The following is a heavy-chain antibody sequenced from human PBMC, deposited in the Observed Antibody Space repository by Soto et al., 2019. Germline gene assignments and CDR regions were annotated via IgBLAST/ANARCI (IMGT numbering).Heavy chain of an antibody. Sequence: GGSLRLSCAASGFTFSSYAMSWVRQAPGEGLEWVSAISGSGGSTYYADSVKGRFTISRDNSKNTLYLQMNSLRDEDTAVYYCANDRGSYYGGYFDYWGQGTLVTVSS. CDR1: GFTFSSYA. J-gene: IGHJ4*02. CDR3: ANDRGSYYGGYFDY. V-gene: IGHV3-23*01. CDR2: ISGSGGST. D-gene: IGHD1-26*01.